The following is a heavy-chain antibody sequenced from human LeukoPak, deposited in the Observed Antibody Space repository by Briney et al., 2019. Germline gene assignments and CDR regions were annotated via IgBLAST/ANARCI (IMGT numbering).Heavy chain of an antibody. CDR1: GGTFSSYA. Sequence: SVKVSCKASGGTFSSYAISWVRQAPGQGLEWMGRIIPIFGTANYAQKFQGRVTITTDESTSTAYMELSSLRSEDTAVYYCASDLRWCYYDSSGYYFDYWGQGTLVTVSS. V-gene: IGHV1-69*05. J-gene: IGHJ4*02. CDR2: IIPIFGTA. CDR3: ASDLRWCYYDSSGYYFDY. D-gene: IGHD3-22*01.